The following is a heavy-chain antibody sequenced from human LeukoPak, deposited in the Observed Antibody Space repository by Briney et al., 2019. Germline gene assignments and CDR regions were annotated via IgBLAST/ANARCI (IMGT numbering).Heavy chain of an antibody. CDR2: ISGSGGDS. V-gene: IGHV3-23*01. CDR1: GFTFSRYG. Sequence: GGSLRLSCAASGFTFSRYGMAWVGQGPGKGLEGVSGISGSGGDSYYADAVKGRFTISRDNSKNTLFLQMNSLRAEDTAVYYCAKDLWGENWFDPWGPGSLVIVSS. D-gene: IGHD7-27*01. J-gene: IGHJ5*02. CDR3: AKDLWGENWFDP.